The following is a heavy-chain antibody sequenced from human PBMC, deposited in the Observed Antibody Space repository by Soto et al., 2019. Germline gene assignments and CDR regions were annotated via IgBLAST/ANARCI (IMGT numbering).Heavy chain of an antibody. CDR3: SRGASSVTTFYFAL. D-gene: IGHD4-17*01. CDR2: INPGNGNT. Sequence: QVQVVQSGAEVKKPGASVKVSCKASGYTFTSYAMHWVRQAPGQRLEWMGWINPGNGNTKNSQKFQASVTITRDTFASTAYMELSSLRSEVTAVYYCSRGASSVTTFYFALWGRGTLVTVSS. CDR1: GYTFTSYA. V-gene: IGHV1-3*01. J-gene: IGHJ2*01.